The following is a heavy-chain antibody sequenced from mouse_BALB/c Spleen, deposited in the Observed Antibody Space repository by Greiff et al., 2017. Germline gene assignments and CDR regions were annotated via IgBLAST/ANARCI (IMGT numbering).Heavy chain of an antibody. CDR1: GYSITSDYA. CDR2: ISYSGST. V-gene: IGHV3-2*02. D-gene: IGHD1-1*01. J-gene: IGHJ4*01. CDR3: ANATQRVAGAMDY. Sequence: VQLQQSGPGLVKPSQSLSLTCTVTGYSITSDYAWNWIRQFPGNKLEGMGYISYSGSTSYNPSLKSRISITRDTTKNQFFLQLNSVTTEDTATYCSANATQRVAGAMDYWGQGTSVTVSS.